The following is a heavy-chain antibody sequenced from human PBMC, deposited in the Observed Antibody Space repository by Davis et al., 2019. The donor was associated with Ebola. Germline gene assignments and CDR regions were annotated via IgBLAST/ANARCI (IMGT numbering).Heavy chain of an antibody. J-gene: IGHJ3*02. Sequence: KVSCKGSGYSFTTHWITWVRQMPGKGLDWMGIIYTGDSDTRYSPSFRGQVTISADKSMKTAFLQWSSLKASDSGMYYCASLRRTITGMDDGFDIWGQGTMVTVSS. D-gene: IGHD2-8*02. CDR3: ASLRRTITGMDDGFDI. CDR2: IYTGDSDT. CDR1: GYSFTTHW. V-gene: IGHV5-51*01.